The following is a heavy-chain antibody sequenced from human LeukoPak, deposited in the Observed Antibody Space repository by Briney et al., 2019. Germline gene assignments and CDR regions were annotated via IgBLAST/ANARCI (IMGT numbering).Heavy chain of an antibody. CDR2: ISYDGSNK. CDR3: ARTLIEYSVSSCYFDY. J-gene: IGHJ4*02. D-gene: IGHD6-6*01. Sequence: LPGGSLRLSCAASGFTYTKHAMHWVRQAPGKGLEWVAVISYDGSNKRYADSVKGRFTISRDNSKNTLYLQMNSLRAEDTAVYYCARTLIEYSVSSCYFDYWGQGTLVTVSS. V-gene: IGHV3-30*04. CDR1: GFTYTKHA.